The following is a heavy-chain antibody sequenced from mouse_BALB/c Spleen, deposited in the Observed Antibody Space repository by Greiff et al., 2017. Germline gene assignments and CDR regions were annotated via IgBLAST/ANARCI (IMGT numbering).Heavy chain of an antibody. CDR3: AREMITYAMDY. CDR2: IWAGGST. V-gene: IGHV2-9*02. J-gene: IGHJ4*01. Sequence: QVQLKESGPGLVAPSQSLSITCTVSGFSLTSYGVHWVRQPPGKGLEWLGVIWAGGSTNYNSTLMSRLSISKDNSKSQVFLKMNSLQTDDTAMYYCAREMITYAMDYWGQGTSVTVSS. CDR1: GFSLTSYG. D-gene: IGHD2-4*01.